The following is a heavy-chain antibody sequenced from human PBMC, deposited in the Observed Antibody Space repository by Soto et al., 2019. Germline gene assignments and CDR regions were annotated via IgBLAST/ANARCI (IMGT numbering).Heavy chain of an antibody. CDR1: GFTFSDYY. V-gene: IGHV3-11*01. CDR3: AREEPGATVTPTFDY. J-gene: IGHJ4*02. Sequence: GGSLRLSCAASGFTFSDYYMSWIRQAPGKGLEWVSYISSSGSTIYYAGSVKGRFTISRDNAKNSLYLQMNSLRAEDTAVYYCAREEPGATVTPTFDYWGQGTLVTVSS. CDR2: ISSSGSTI. D-gene: IGHD4-4*01.